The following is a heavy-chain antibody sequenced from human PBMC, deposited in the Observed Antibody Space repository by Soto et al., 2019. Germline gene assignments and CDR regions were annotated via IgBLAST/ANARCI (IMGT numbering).Heavy chain of an antibody. CDR1: GFTFSSYA. CDR2: ISGSGGST. V-gene: IGHV3-23*01. J-gene: IGHJ4*02. D-gene: IGHD6-13*01. CDR3: AKDLGSSWYGTLIFDY. Sequence: GGSLRLSCAASGFTFSSYAMSWVRQAPGKGLEWVSAISGSGGSTYYADSVKGRFTISRDNSKNTLYLQMNSLRAEDMAVYYCAKDLGSSWYGTLIFDYWGQGTLVTVSS.